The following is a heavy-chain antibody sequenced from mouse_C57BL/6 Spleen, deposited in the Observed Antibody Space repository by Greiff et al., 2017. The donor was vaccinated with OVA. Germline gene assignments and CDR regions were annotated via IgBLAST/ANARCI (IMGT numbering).Heavy chain of an antibody. J-gene: IGHJ3*01. CDR3: AREDLTGAWFAY. CDR2: IWGDGGT. Sequence: QVQLQQSGPGLVAPSQSLSITCTVSGFSLTSYGVRWVRQPPGQGLEWLGVIWGDGGTNYHSALISRLSIRKDNSNSQVFLKLNSLQADDTATYYCAREDLTGAWFAYWGQGTLVTVSA. V-gene: IGHV2-3*01. CDR1: GFSLTSYG.